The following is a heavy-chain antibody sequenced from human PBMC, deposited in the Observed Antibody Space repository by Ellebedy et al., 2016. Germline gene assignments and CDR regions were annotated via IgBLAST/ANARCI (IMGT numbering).Heavy chain of an antibody. D-gene: IGHD3-10*01. CDR1: GGSFNEYH. V-gene: IGHV4-34*01. J-gene: IGHJ5*02. CDR3: ARRGYGPGRYNWFDP. Sequence: SETLSLTXAVYGGSFNEYHWTWIRHLPGKGLEWIGEIDHSGSTNYNPSLKSRVAMSVDTSKNQFSLKVTSLTAADTAVYFCARRGYGPGRYNWFDPWGQGTQVTVSS. CDR2: IDHSGST.